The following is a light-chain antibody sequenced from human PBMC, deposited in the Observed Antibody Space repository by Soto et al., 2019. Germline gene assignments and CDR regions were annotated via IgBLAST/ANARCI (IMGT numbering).Light chain of an antibody. CDR1: SSDVGGYKF. V-gene: IGLV2-14*01. J-gene: IGLJ2*01. CDR3: SSYTSSTTSVV. CDR2: EVS. Sequence: QSALTQPASVSGSPGQSITISCTGTSSDVGGYKFVSWYQQHPGKAPKLMIYEVSNRPSGVSSRFSDSKSGNTASLTISGLQAEDEADYYCSSYTSSTTSVVFGGGTKVTVL.